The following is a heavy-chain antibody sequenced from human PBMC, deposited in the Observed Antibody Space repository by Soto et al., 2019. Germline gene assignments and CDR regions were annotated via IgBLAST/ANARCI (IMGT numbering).Heavy chain of an antibody. CDR1: GFTFSNYA. CDR2: ISGRGSST. D-gene: IGHD4-17*01. J-gene: IGHJ6*02. CDR3: AKDSTVTTSLYSYYYGLDV. V-gene: IGHV3-23*01. Sequence: EVQLLESGGGLVQPGGSLRLSCTASGFTFSNYAMSWVRQAPDKGLEWVSAISGRGSSTYYADSVKGRFTISRDNSKNMLFLQMNSLRAEDTALYYCAKDSTVTTSLYSYYYGLDVWGQGTTVTVSS.